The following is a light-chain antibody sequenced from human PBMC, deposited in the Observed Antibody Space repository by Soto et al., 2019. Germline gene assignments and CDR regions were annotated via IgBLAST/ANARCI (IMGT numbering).Light chain of an antibody. CDR3: QQGGS. CDR2: DTF. V-gene: IGKV3-11*01. CDR1: QSFGTS. Sequence: EIVLTQFPATLSLSPGEEATLSCRASQSFGTSLAWYQQRPAQAPRLLIYDTFKVAAGVPARFSGSGSGAVFTLAISGLEPEDFAVYYCQQGGSFGGGTKVEIK. J-gene: IGKJ4*01.